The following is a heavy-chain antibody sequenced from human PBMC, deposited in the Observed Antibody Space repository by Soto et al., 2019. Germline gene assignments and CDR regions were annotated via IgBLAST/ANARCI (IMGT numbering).Heavy chain of an antibody. CDR3: ASRVGDTIGFYFDY. J-gene: IGHJ4*02. CDR1: GGTFSSYT. V-gene: IGHV1-69*02. Sequence: SVKVSCKASGGTFSSYTISWVRQALGQGLEWMGRIIPILGIANYAQKFQGRVTITADKSTSTAYMELSSLRSEDTAVYYCASRVGDTIGFYFDYWGQGPLVTVSS. CDR2: IIPILGIA. D-gene: IGHD1-26*01.